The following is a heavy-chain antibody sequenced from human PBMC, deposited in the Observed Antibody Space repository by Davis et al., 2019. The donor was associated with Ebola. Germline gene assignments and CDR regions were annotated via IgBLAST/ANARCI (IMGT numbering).Heavy chain of an antibody. CDR2: IWYDGSNK. CDR3: AREYCSGGSCYFYFDY. CDR1: GFTFSSYG. J-gene: IGHJ4*02. V-gene: IGHV3-33*01. Sequence: PGGSLRLSCAASGFTFSSYGMHWVRQAPGKGLEWVAVIWYDGSNKYYADSVKGRFTISRDNSKNTLYLQMNSLRAEDTAVYYCAREYCSGGSCYFYFDYWGQGTLVTVSS. D-gene: IGHD2-15*01.